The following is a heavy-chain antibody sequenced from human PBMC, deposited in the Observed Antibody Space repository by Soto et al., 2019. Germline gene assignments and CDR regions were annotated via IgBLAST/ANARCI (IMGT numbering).Heavy chain of an antibody. CDR1: GFTFSSYA. CDR2: ISYDGSNK. D-gene: IGHD3-9*01. Sequence: PGGSLRLSCAASGFTFSSYAMHWVRQAPGKGLEWVAVISYDGSNKYYADYVKGRFTISRDNSKNTLYLQMNSLRAEDTAVYYCARDSLTYYDILTGYSNAFDIWGQGTMVTVSS. V-gene: IGHV3-30-3*01. J-gene: IGHJ3*02. CDR3: ARDSLTYYDILTGYSNAFDI.